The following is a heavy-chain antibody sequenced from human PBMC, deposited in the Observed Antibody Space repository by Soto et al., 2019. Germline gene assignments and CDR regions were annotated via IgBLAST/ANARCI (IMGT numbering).Heavy chain of an antibody. J-gene: IGHJ4*02. CDR1: VYTFTSYD. Sequence: EXSVKVSCKASVYTFTSYDINWVRQATGQGLEWMGWMNPNSGNTGYAQKFQGRVTMTRNTSISTAYMELSSLRSEDTAVYYCARVARGYSSGWYYFDYWGQGTLVTVSS. D-gene: IGHD6-19*01. CDR2: MNPNSGNT. CDR3: ARVARGYSSGWYYFDY. V-gene: IGHV1-8*01.